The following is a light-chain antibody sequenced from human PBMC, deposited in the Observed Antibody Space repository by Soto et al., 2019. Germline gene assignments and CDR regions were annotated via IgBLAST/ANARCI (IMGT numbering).Light chain of an antibody. CDR3: SSYTNINTRACV. Sequence: QSVLTQPASVAGSPGQSITISCTGTSCDIGSYNRVSWYQQHPVKAPKLIIYEVTDRPSGVSNRFSGSKSGNTASLTISGLQAEDEAEYYCSSYTNINTRACVFGTGTKVTVL. CDR1: SCDIGSYNR. J-gene: IGLJ1*01. V-gene: IGLV2-14*01. CDR2: EVT.